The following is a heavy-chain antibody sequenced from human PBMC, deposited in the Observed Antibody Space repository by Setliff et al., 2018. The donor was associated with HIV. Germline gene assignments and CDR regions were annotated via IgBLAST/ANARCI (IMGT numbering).Heavy chain of an antibody. J-gene: IGHJ4*02. Sequence: ASVKVSCKASGYTFTDYYMHWMRQVPGRGLEWMGWIYPKSGDSTSYAQKFQGRVTMTRDTSTSTVYMELSSLTYEDTAIYYCASGFRATVPDYWGQGTLVTVSS. CDR2: IYPKSGDST. D-gene: IGHD4-17*01. CDR1: GYTFTDYY. V-gene: IGHV1-46*03. CDR3: ASGFRATVPDY.